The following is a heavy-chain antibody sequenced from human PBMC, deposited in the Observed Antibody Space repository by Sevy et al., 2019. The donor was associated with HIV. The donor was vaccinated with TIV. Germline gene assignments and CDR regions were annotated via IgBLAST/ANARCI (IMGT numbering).Heavy chain of an antibody. CDR3: AGAGVGSKGFDY. V-gene: IGHV3-23*01. CDR1: GIIFKSYV. CDR2: ISASGGST. J-gene: IGHJ4*02. Sequence: GGSLRLSCAASGIIFKSYVMSWVRQAPGKGLEWLSGISASGGSTYYDDSVKGRFTISRDNFKSTLYLQMNMLRAEDTAVYYCAGAGVGSKGFDYWGQGTLVTVSS. D-gene: IGHD1-26*01.